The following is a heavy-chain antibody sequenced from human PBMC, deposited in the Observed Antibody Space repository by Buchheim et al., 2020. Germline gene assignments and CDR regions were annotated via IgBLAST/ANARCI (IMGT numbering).Heavy chain of an antibody. D-gene: IGHD4-17*01. CDR3: AREFPYGDYYYYYGMDV. V-gene: IGHV3-48*01. Sequence: EVQLVESGGGLVQPGGSLRLSCAASGFTFSSYSMNWVRQAPGKGLEWVSYINSSSSTIYYADSVKGRFTISRDNAKNSLYLQMNSLRAEDTAVYYCAREFPYGDYYYYYGMDVWGQGTT. J-gene: IGHJ6*02. CDR2: INSSSSTI. CDR1: GFTFSSYS.